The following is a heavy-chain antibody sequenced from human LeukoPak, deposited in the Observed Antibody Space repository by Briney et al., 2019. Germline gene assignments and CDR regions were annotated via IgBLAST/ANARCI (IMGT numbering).Heavy chain of an antibody. CDR1: GFTFSSYA. V-gene: IGHV3-30-3*01. J-gene: IGHJ3*02. CDR3: ARDKGSGWFDAFDI. D-gene: IGHD6-19*01. CDR2: ISYDGSNK. Sequence: GGSLRLSCAASGFTFSSYAVHWVRQAPGKGLEWVAVISYDGSNKYYADSVKGRFTISRDNSKNTLYLQMNSLRAEDTAVYYCARDKGSGWFDAFDIWGQGTMVTVSS.